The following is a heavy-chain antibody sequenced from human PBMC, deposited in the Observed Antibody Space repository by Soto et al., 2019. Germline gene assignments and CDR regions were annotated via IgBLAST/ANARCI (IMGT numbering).Heavy chain of an antibody. CDR2: INPNSGGT. D-gene: IGHD1-1*01. J-gene: IGHJ4*02. CDR3: ARAHGAVEMSTISRY. V-gene: IGHV1-2*04. CDR1: GYTFTGYY. Sequence: GASVKVSCKASGYTFTGYYMHWVRQAPGQGLEWMGWINPNSGGTNYAQKFQGWVTMTRDTSISTAYMELSRLRSDDTAVYYCARAHGAVEMSTISRYWGQGTLVTVSS.